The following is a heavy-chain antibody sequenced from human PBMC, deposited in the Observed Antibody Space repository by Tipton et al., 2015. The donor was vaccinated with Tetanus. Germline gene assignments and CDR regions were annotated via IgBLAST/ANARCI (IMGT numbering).Heavy chain of an antibody. CDR1: GGSITSYY. CDR3: ARESSYYMDV. V-gene: IGHV4-59*01. CDR2: IYDSYDSGST. Sequence: TLSLTCTVSGGSITSYYWTWIRQPPGKGLEWIGYIYDSYDSGSTKYNPSLKSRVTISVNTSKNQFSLRLTSVTAADTAVYYCARESSYYMDVWGKGTTVTVSS. D-gene: IGHD3-16*02. J-gene: IGHJ6*03.